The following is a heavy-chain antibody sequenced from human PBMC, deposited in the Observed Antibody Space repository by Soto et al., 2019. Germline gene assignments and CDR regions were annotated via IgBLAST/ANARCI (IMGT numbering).Heavy chain of an antibody. D-gene: IGHD2-21*02. Sequence: ASVKVSSKASGYTFTGYYMHWVRQAPGQGLEWMGWINPNSGGTNYAQKFQGRVTMTRDTSISTAYMELSRLRSDDTAVYYCARSYLMTAAFDIWGQGTMVTVAS. V-gene: IGHV1-2*02. J-gene: IGHJ3*02. CDR3: ARSYLMTAAFDI. CDR2: INPNSGGT. CDR1: GYTFTGYY.